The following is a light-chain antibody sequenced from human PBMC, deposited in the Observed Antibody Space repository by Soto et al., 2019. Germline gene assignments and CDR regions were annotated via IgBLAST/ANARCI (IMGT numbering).Light chain of an antibody. CDR1: QGFASQ. CDR2: AAS. V-gene: IGKV1-12*01. Sequence: IQLTQSPSSVSASVGDRVTITCRASQGFASQLAWYQQRPGKAPKLLIFAASSLQSGVPSRSSGSGSGTDFTLIISSLQPEDSAIYYCQQSVNFPWTFGQGTKVDIK. J-gene: IGKJ1*01. CDR3: QQSVNFPWT.